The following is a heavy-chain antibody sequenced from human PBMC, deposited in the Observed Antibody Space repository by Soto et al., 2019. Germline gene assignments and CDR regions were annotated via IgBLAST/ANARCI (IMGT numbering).Heavy chain of an antibody. CDR2: IIPIFGTA. J-gene: IGHJ6*02. CDR1: GGTFSSYA. Sequence: VQLVQSGAEVKKPGSSVKVSCKASGGTFSSYAISWVRQAPGQGLEWMGGIIPIFGTANYAQKFQGRVTITADESTSTAYMELSSLRSEDTAVYYCARAREPVMEGSSPQNYGMDVWGQGTTVTVSS. CDR3: ARAREPVMEGSSPQNYGMDV. D-gene: IGHD6-6*01. V-gene: IGHV1-69*01.